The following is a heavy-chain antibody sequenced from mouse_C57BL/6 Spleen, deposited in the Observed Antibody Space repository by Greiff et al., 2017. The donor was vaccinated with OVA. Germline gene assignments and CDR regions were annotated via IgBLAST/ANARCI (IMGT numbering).Heavy chain of an antibody. D-gene: IGHD1-1*01. CDR1: GYSITSGYD. CDR3: ARAVPERDWYFDV. V-gene: IGHV3-1*01. J-gene: IGHJ1*03. CDR2: ISYSGSS. Sequence: EVQGVESGPGMVKPSQSLSLTCTVTGYSITSGYDWHWIRHFPGNKLEWMGYISYSGSSNYNPSLQSRISITHDTSKNHFFLTLNSVTTEDTTTCDYARAVPERDWYFDVWGTGTTVTVSS.